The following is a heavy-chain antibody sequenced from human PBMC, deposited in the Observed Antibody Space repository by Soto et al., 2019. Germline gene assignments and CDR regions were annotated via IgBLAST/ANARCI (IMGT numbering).Heavy chain of an antibody. CDR3: ARGEMATIGTPDSDYYYYGMDV. CDR2: ISYDGSNK. J-gene: IGHJ6*02. Sequence: PGGSLRLSCAASGFTFSSYAMHWVRQAPGKGLEWVAVISYDGSNKYYADSVKGRFTISRDNSKNTLYLQMNSLRAEDTAMYYCARGEMATIGTPDSDYYYYGMDVWGQGTTVTVSS. D-gene: IGHD5-12*01. V-gene: IGHV3-30-3*01. CDR1: GFTFSSYA.